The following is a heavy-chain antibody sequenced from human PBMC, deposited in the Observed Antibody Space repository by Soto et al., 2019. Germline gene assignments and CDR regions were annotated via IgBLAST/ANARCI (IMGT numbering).Heavy chain of an antibody. CDR3: ARAVHTMIQGVRFRVDQ. D-gene: IGHD3-10*01. CDR1: GYTFTAYY. CDR2: INPNGGGT. V-gene: IGHV1-2*02. J-gene: IGHJ4*02. Sequence: ASVEGPCKASGYTFTAYYIHWLRQAPGQGLEWMGWINPNGGGTKYAQKFQGRVTMTRDTSINTAYMELTRLTSDDTAVYYCARAVHTMIQGVRFRVDQWGQGTLVTVSS.